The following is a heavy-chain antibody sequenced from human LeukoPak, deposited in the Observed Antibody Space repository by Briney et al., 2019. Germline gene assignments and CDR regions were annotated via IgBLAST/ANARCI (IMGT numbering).Heavy chain of an antibody. CDR2: ISYDGSNK. CDR3: AELGITMIGGV. Sequence: GGSLRLSCAASGFTFSSYAMHWVRQAPGKGLEWVAVISYDGSNKYYADSVKGRFTISRDNAKKTLFLQMNSLRAEDTGVYYCAELGITMIGGVWGKGTTVTISS. V-gene: IGHV3-30*04. J-gene: IGHJ6*04. D-gene: IGHD3-10*02. CDR1: GFTFSSYA.